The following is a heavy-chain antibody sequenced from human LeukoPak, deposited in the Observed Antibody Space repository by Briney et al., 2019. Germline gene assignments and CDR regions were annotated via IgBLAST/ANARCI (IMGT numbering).Heavy chain of an antibody. Sequence: ASVKVSCKASGYTFTDYHMHWVRQAPGQGLEWMGRINPNGGDTNYAQKFQGRVTMTRDTSITTAYMELSSLRSDDTAVYYCARGSNWKENWFDHWGQGTLVIVSS. CDR1: GYTFTDYH. V-gene: IGHV1-2*06. CDR3: ARGSNWKENWFDH. CDR2: INPNGGDT. D-gene: IGHD1-1*01. J-gene: IGHJ5*02.